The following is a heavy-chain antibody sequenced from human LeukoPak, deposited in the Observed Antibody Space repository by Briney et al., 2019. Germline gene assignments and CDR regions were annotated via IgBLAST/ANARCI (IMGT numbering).Heavy chain of an antibody. V-gene: IGHV4-59*01. CDR2: IYYSGST. J-gene: IGHJ4*02. CDR1: GGSISGYY. CDR3: ARSSRDGYY. D-gene: IGHD5-24*01. Sequence: SETLSLTCTVSGGSISGYYWSWIRQPPGKGLEWIGYIYYSGSTNYNPSLKSRVTISVDTSKNQFSLKLSSVTAADTAVYYCARSSRDGYYWGQGTLVTVSS.